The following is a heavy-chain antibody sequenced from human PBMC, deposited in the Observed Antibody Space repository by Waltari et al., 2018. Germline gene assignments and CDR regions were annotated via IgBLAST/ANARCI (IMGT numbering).Heavy chain of an antibody. CDR2: IIPILGIA. CDR3: ARVDSGSYLFDY. CDR1: GGTFSSYT. J-gene: IGHJ4*02. D-gene: IGHD1-26*01. Sequence: QVQLVQSGAEVKKPGSSVKVSCKASGGTFSSYTISWVRQAPGQGLEWMGRIIPILGIANYAQKFQGRVTITADKSTSTAYMELSSLRSEDTAVYYCARVDSGSYLFDYWGQGTLVTVSS. V-gene: IGHV1-69*02.